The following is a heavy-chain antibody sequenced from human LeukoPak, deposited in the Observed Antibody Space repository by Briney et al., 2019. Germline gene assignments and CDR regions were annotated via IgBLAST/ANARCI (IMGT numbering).Heavy chain of an antibody. CDR3: ARKTSSGWTDDAFDI. J-gene: IGHJ3*02. Sequence: SETLSLTCTVSGGSISSYYWSWIRQPPGKGLEWIGYIYYSGSTNYNPSLKSRVTISVDTSKNQFSLKLSSVTAADTAVYYCARKTSSGWTDDAFDIWGQGTMVTVSS. CDR1: GGSISSYY. V-gene: IGHV4-59*01. D-gene: IGHD6-19*01. CDR2: IYYSGST.